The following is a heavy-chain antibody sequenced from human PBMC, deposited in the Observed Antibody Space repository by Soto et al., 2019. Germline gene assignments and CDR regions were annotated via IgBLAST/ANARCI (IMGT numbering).Heavy chain of an antibody. CDR1: GYTFTSYA. CDR2: INAGNGNT. Sequence: QVQLVQSGAEVKKPGASVKVSCKASGYTFTSYAMHWVRQAPGQRLEWMGWINAGNGNTKYSQKFQGRVTITRDTSASTAYMELSSLRSEDTAVYYCARDRGVSGSWRVAFDIWGQGTMVTVSS. V-gene: IGHV1-3*01. CDR3: ARDRGVSGSWRVAFDI. D-gene: IGHD1-26*01. J-gene: IGHJ3*02.